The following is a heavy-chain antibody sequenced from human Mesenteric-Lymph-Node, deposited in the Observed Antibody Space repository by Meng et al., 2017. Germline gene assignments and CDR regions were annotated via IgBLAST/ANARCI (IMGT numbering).Heavy chain of an antibody. CDR1: GFTFSDHY. J-gene: IGHJ4*01. CDR3: ARSNNGDY. Sequence: EVQLVESGGDLVQPGGSLRLSCAASGFTFSDHYMDWVRQAPGKGLEWVGRSRNKAKSYTTDYAASVKGRFTIVRDDSKNSVYLQMDSLKTEDTALYYCARSNNGDYWGHGTLVTVSS. D-gene: IGHD4-11*01. CDR2: SRNKAKSYTT. V-gene: IGHV3-72*01.